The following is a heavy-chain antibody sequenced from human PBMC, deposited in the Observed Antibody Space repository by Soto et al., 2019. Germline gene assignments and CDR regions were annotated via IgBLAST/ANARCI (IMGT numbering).Heavy chain of an antibody. Sequence: ASETLSLTCTVSDASVWSDSYFWTWIRQPPGKGLEWIAYISPTGDTNYTPSLKSRVTISIDTSRNQFSLTVTSVTAADTAVYFCARIVVGVTVDLWGQGSLVTVSS. V-gene: IGHV4-61*01. D-gene: IGHD1-26*01. CDR3: ARIVVGVTVDL. J-gene: IGHJ4*02. CDR2: ISPTGDT. CDR1: DASVWSDSYF.